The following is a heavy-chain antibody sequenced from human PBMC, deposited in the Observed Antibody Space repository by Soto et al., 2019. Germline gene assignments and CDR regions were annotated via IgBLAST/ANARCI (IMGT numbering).Heavy chain of an antibody. CDR1: GFDFTTYA. CDR2: IWFDGIKE. CDR3: TRATFDV. V-gene: IGHV3-33*01. Sequence: GGSMRLSCAVTGFDFTTYAMHWVRQTPDKGLEWVAIIWFDGIKEFYAESVRGRFTISIDTSKNTVFLQMNNVRAEDTALYYCTRATFDVWGQGTTVTVSS. J-gene: IGHJ6*02.